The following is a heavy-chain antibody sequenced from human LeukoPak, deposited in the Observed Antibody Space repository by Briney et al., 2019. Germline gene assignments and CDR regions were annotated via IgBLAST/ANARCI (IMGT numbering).Heavy chain of an antibody. Sequence: GGSLRLSCAASGFTFSSYSMNWVRQAPGKGLEWISYISTGSSTIYYADSVKGRFTISRDNAKNSLFLQMNSLRDEDTAVYYCVRVPGYWGQGTLVTVSS. CDR3: VRVPGY. CDR1: GFTFSSYS. J-gene: IGHJ4*02. CDR2: ISTGSSTI. D-gene: IGHD3-10*01. V-gene: IGHV3-48*02.